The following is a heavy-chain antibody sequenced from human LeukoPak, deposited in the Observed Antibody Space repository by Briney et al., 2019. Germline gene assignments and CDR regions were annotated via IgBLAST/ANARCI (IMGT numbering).Heavy chain of an antibody. V-gene: IGHV4-34*01. CDR3: SRGRSHWDIVVVPVAIRALYGMDV. J-gene: IGHJ6*02. Sequence: SETLSLTCAVYGGSFSGYYWSWMRQPPGKGLEWIGEINHSGSTNYNPSLKSRVTISVDTSKNQFSLKLSSVTAADTAVYYCSRGRSHWDIVVVPVAIRALYGMDVWGQGTTVTVSS. D-gene: IGHD2-2*01. CDR1: GGSFSGYY. CDR2: INHSGST.